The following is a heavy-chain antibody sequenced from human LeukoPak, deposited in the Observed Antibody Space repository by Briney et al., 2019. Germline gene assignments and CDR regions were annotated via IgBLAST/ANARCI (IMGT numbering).Heavy chain of an antibody. Sequence: GGSLRLSCAASGFTFSSSWMHWVRQAPGKGLVWVSRINTDGGSTNYADSVKGRFTISRDNAKNTLYLQMNSLRAEDTAVYYCARVGDSSGYYGYYYYYYGMDVWGQGTTVTVSS. J-gene: IGHJ6*02. D-gene: IGHD3-22*01. CDR3: ARVGDSSGYYGYYYYYYGMDV. V-gene: IGHV3-74*01. CDR1: GFTFSSSW. CDR2: INTDGGST.